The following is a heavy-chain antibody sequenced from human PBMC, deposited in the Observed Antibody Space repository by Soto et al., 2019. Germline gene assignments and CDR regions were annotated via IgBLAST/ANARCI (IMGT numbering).Heavy chain of an antibody. J-gene: IGHJ4*02. CDR1: GYTLPTHG. D-gene: IGHD3-3*01. CDR3: VRQYYDFWTDYPDFDY. CDR2: INPYSGRP. Sequence: ASVKVSCKASGYTLPTHGISWVRQAPGQGLEWMGWINPYSGRPSYAQKFEGRVTMTTDTSTTTAYLELRSLRSDDTAVYYCVRQYYDFWTDYPDFDYWGQGTLVTVSS. V-gene: IGHV1-18*01.